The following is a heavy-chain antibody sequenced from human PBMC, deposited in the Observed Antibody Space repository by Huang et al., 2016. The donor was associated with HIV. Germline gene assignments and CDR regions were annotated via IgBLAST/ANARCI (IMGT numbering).Heavy chain of an antibody. D-gene: IGHD1-20*01. CDR3: ARVGIGVY. J-gene: IGHJ4*02. Sequence: QVQLVQSGSELKKPGASVNVSCKASGYTFATYGINWVRQAPGQGLEWMGGLNTHTGSPTYAQGFTGRFVFSLDTSVTTAYLLISSLKAEDTAVYYCARVGIGVYWGQGTQVTVSS. CDR2: LNTHTGSP. V-gene: IGHV7-4-1*02. CDR1: GYTFATYG.